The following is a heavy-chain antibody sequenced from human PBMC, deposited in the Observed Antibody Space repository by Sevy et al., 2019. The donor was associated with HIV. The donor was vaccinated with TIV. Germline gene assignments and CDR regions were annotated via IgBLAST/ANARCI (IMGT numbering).Heavy chain of an antibody. CDR1: GFIFSKFA. Sequence: GGSLRLSCAASGFIFSKFALSWVRQAPGRGLEWVSAVSGNDGSTYYAASVKGRFTISRDISENMLYLQMNSLSAEDTAVYYCAKDFSYGGNSWNFDFWGQGTLFTVSS. CDR2: VSGNDGST. CDR3: AKDFSYGGNSWNFDF. D-gene: IGHD4-17*01. J-gene: IGHJ4*02. V-gene: IGHV3-23*01.